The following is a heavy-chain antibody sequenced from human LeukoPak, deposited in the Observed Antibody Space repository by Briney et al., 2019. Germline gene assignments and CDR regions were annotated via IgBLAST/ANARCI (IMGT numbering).Heavy chain of an antibody. D-gene: IGHD3-10*01. J-gene: IGHJ5*02. V-gene: IGHV1-69*05. CDR3: ASHYGSGSYVGGNWFDP. CDR1: GGTFSSYA. CDR2: IIPIFGTA. Sequence: SVKVSCKASGGTFSSYAISWVRQAPGQGLEWMGRIIPIFGTANYAQKFQGRVTITTDESTSTAYMELSSLRSEDTAVYYCASHYGSGSYVGGNWFDPWGQGTLVTVSS.